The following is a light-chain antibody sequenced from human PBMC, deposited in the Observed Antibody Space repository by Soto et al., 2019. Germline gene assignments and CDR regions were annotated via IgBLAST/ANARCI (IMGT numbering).Light chain of an antibody. CDR2: AAS. CDR1: QSISTW. CDR3: QQYKSYSYT. J-gene: IGKJ2*01. V-gene: IGKV1-5*01. Sequence: DIQMTQSPSTLSASVGDRVTITCRASQSISTWLAWYQQKPGRAPNLLIYAASSLQSGVPSRFSGSGSGTECTLTISSLQPDDVATYYCQQYKSYSYTFGQGTKVDIK.